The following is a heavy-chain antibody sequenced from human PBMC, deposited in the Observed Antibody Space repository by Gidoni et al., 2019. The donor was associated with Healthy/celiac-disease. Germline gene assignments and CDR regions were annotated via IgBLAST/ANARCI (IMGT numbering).Heavy chain of an antibody. J-gene: IGHJ5*02. D-gene: IGHD2-21*01. CDR1: GGSVSSGSYY. V-gene: IGHV4-61*01. Sequence: QVQLQESGPGLVKPSETLSLTCTVSGGSVSSGSYYWSWIRQPPGKGLEWIGYIYYSGSTNYNPSLKSRVTISVDTSKNQFSLKLSSVTAADTAVYYCAREPDCGGDCYPNWFDPWGQGTLVTVSS. CDR3: AREPDCGGDCYPNWFDP. CDR2: IYYSGST.